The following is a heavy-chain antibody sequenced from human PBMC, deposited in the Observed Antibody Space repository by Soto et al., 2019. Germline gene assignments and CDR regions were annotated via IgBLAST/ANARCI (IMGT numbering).Heavy chain of an antibody. J-gene: IGHJ5*02. CDR1: GDSVSSNSAA. V-gene: IGHV6-1*01. D-gene: IGHD6-13*01. Sequence: PSQTLSLTCAISGDSVSSNSAALTWIRQAPARGLEWLGRTYYRSKWYNDYAVSVKSRITINPDTSKNQFSLQLNSVTPEDTAVYYCARSIAAAGINWFDPWGQGTLVTVS. CDR2: TYYRSKWYN. CDR3: ARSIAAAGINWFDP.